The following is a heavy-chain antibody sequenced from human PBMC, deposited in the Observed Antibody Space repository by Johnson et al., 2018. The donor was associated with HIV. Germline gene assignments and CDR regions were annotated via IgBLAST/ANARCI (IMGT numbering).Heavy chain of an antibody. Sequence: QVQLVESGGGVVQPGRSLRLSCAASGFTFSSYAMHWVRQAPGKGLEWVAVISYDGSNKYYADSVKGRFTISRDNAKNSLYLQMNSLRAEDTAVYYCARREAAAGYDAFDIWGQGTMVTVSS. CDR1: GFTFSSYA. D-gene: IGHD6-13*01. CDR2: ISYDGSNK. CDR3: ARREAAAGYDAFDI. J-gene: IGHJ3*02. V-gene: IGHV3-30*04.